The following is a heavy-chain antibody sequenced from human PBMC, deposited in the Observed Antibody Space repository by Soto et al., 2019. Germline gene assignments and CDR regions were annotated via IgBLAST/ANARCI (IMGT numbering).Heavy chain of an antibody. J-gene: IGHJ5*02. CDR2: IHYTGST. CDR1: GASISSSNYY. D-gene: IGHD2-15*01. Sequence: QLQLQESGPGLVKPSETLSLTCTVSGASISSSNYYRAWIRQPPGKGLEWIGSIHYTGSTYYNPSLKGRVTISVDTSKNQFSLRLTSVTAADTAVYYCARRECSGGTCHFDPWGQGTLVTVSS. CDR3: ARRECSGGTCHFDP. V-gene: IGHV4-39*01.